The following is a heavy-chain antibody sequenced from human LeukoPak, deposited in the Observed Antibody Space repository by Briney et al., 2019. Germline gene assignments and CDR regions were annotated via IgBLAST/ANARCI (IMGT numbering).Heavy chain of an antibody. J-gene: IGHJ4*02. D-gene: IGHD3-10*01. CDR3: ARELYYYDSGTAFDY. CDR2: ISYDGNDK. V-gene: IGHV3-30-3*01. CDR1: GFSFRSYA. Sequence: GGPLRLSCAASGFSFRSYAMHWVRQAPGKGLEWVAVISYDGNDKYCADSVKGRLTISRDNSKNTLYLQMNSLRVEDTAVYYCARELYYYDSGTAFDYWGQGTLVTVSS.